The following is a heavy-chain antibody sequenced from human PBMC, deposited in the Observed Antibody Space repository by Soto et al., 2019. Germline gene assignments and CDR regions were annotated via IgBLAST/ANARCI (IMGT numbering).Heavy chain of an antibody. V-gene: IGHV3-48*02. CDR3: ARKGVAFDY. CDR1: GFTFISYS. CDR2: ISTTSSSI. Sequence: PSETLRLSCAASGFTFISYSMNWVRQAPGKGLEWISYISTTSSSIYYADSVKGRFTISRDNAKNSLFLQMNSLRDEDTAVYYCARKGVAFDYWGQGALVTVSS. D-gene: IGHD3-3*01. J-gene: IGHJ4*02.